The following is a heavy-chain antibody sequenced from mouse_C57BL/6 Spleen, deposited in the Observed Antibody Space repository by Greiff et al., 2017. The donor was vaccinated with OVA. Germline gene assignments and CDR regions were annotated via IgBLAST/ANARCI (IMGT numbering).Heavy chain of an antibody. CDR3: VRHGRITPFDY. CDR2: IRSKSNNYAT. CDR1: GFSFNTYA. V-gene: IGHV10-1*01. D-gene: IGHD1-1*01. Sequence: EVHLVESGGGLVQPKGSLKLSCAASGFSFNTYAMNWVRQAPGKGLEWVARIRSKSNNYATYYADSVKDRFTISRDDSESMLYLQMNNLKTEDTAMYYCVRHGRITPFDYWGQGTTLTVSS. J-gene: IGHJ2*01.